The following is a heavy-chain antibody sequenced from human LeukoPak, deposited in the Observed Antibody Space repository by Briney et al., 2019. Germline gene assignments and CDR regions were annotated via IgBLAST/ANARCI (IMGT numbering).Heavy chain of an antibody. J-gene: IGHJ4*02. D-gene: IGHD7-27*01. V-gene: IGHV3-30*19. Sequence: GGSLRLSCAASGFSFSTSGMHWIRQAPGKGLEWVAFIYSHGRNEDYADSVKGRFTISRDNSKNTMHLQMNSPRAEDTAMYYCVRDGAHWDLDYWGQGTLVTVSS. CDR1: GFSFSTSG. CDR2: IYSHGRNE. CDR3: VRDGAHWDLDY.